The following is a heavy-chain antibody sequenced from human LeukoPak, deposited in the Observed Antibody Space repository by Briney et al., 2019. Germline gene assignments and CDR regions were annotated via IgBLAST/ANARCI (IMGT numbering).Heavy chain of an antibody. CDR3: ARGGLEYQLLSYFDY. CDR2: IYYSGST. V-gene: IGHV4-59*01. J-gene: IGHJ4*02. CDR1: GGSISSYY. Sequence: ETLSLTCTVSGGSISSYYWSWIRPPPGKGLEWIWYIYYSGSTNFNPSLKSRVTISVDTSKNQFSLKLSSVTAADTAVYYCARGGLEYQLLSYFDYWGQGTLVTVSS. D-gene: IGHD2-2*01.